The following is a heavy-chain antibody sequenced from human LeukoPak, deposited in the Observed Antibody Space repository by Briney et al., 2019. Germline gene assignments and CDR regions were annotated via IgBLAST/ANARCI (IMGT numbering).Heavy chain of an antibody. CDR1: GFTFSDFY. V-gene: IGHV3-11*01. J-gene: IGHJ4*02. D-gene: IGHD6-13*01. CDR3: ARDLSTSSEDWWDY. Sequence: PGGSLRLSCAASGFTFSDFYMSWIRQAPGKGLEWISYISSSGSSIYYADSVRGRFTISRDNAKNSLYLQMNTLRAEDTAVYYCARDLSTSSEDWWDYWGQETLVTVSS. CDR2: ISSSGSSI.